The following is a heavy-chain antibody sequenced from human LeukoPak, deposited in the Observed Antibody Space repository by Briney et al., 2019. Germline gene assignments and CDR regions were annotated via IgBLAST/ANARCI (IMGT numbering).Heavy chain of an antibody. Sequence: GESLKISCKGSGYSFTSYWISWVRQMPGKGLEWRGRIDPSDSYTNYSPSFQGHVTISADKSISTAYLQWSSLKASGTAMYYCARHPDYSNYRNWFDPWGQGTLVTVSS. D-gene: IGHD4-11*01. J-gene: IGHJ5*02. V-gene: IGHV5-10-1*01. CDR1: GYSFTSYW. CDR2: IDPSDSYT. CDR3: ARHPDYSNYRNWFDP.